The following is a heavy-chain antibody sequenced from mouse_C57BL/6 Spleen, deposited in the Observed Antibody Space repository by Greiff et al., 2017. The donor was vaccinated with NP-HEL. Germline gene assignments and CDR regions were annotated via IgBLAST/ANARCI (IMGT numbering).Heavy chain of an antibody. Sequence: VQLQQSGAELVRPGSSVKLSCKASGYTFTSYWMDWVKQRPGQGLEWIGNIYPSDSETHYNQKFKDKATLTVDKSSSTAYMQLSSLTSEDSAVYYCAREIYYAMDYWGQGTSVTVSS. CDR1: GYTFTSYW. CDR2: IYPSDSET. V-gene: IGHV1-61*01. J-gene: IGHJ4*01. CDR3: AREIYYAMDY.